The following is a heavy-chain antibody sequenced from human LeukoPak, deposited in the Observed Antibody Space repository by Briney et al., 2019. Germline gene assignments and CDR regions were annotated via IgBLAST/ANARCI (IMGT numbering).Heavy chain of an antibody. CDR1: GGSISSYY. V-gene: IGHV4-59*01. Sequence: SETLSLTCTVSGGSISSYYWSWIRQPPGKGLEWIGYIYYSGSTNYNPSLKSRVTISVDTSKNQFSLKLSSVTAADTAVYYCARDYRQYDFWSGYTDYYYYMDVWGKGTTVTVSS. D-gene: IGHD3-3*01. J-gene: IGHJ6*03. CDR3: ARDYRQYDFWSGYTDYYYYMDV. CDR2: IYYSGST.